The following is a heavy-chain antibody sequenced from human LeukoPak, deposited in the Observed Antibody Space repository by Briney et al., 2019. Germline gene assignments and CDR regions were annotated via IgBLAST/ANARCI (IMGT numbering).Heavy chain of an antibody. D-gene: IGHD3-22*01. Sequence: GGSLRLSCAASGFTFGTYNINWVRPAPEKGLEWVSSISSSMIYIYYAGSVKGRFTISRDNSKNTLYLQMNSLRGEDTAVYYCAKENWVYNWKYDSSGSGINYWGQGTLITVSS. V-gene: IGHV3-21*04. J-gene: IGHJ4*02. CDR2: ISSSMIYI. CDR1: GFTFGTYN. CDR3: AKENWVYNWKYDSSGSGINY.